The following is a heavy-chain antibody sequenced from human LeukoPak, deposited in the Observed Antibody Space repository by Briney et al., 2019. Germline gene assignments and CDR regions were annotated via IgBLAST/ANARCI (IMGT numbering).Heavy chain of an antibody. J-gene: IGHJ4*02. V-gene: IGHV3-20*04. D-gene: IGHD3-10*01. Sequence: GGSLRLSCAASGFTFDDYGMSWVRQAPGKGLEWVSGINWNGGSTGYADSVKGRFTISRDNAKNSLYLQMNSLRAEDTALYYCARVGISYYGSGSYYGIFDYWGQGTLVTVSS. CDR2: INWNGGST. CDR3: ARVGISYYGSGSYYGIFDY. CDR1: GFTFDDYG.